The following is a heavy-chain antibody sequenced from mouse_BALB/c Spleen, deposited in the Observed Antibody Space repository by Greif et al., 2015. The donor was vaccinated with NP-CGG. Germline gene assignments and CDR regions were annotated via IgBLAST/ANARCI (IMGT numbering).Heavy chain of an antibody. J-gene: IGHJ2*01. CDR3: ARRDGNYYFDY. D-gene: IGHD2-1*01. Sequence: VMLVESGAELAKPGASVKMSCKASGYTFTSYWMHWVKQRPGQGLEWIGYINPSTGYTEYNQKFKDKATLTADKSSSTAYMQLSSLTSEDSAVYYCARRDGNYYFDYWGQGTTLTVSS. V-gene: IGHV1-7*01. CDR1: GYTFTSYW. CDR2: INPSTGYT.